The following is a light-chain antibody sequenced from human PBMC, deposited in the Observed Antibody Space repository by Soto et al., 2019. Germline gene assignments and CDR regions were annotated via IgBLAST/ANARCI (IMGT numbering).Light chain of an antibody. CDR2: SAS. J-gene: IGKJ2*01. V-gene: IGKV4-1*01. Sequence: DIVMTQSPDSLAVSLGERVTINCKSSQSVLYSSSNKNYLAWYQQMPGQPPKLLIYSASTRASCVPDRFSGSGSGKDFPLTISLLQDDDVVFYYCQQYYSTPFTFGQGTKLEIK. CDR3: QQYYSTPFT. CDR1: QSVLYSSSNKNY.